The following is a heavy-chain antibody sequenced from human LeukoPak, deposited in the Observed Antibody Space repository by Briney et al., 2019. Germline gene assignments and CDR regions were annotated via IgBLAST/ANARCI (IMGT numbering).Heavy chain of an antibody. D-gene: IGHD6-19*01. Sequence: SETLSLTCTVSGGSISSGGSYWSWIRQHPGKGLEWIGYIYYSGSTYYNPSLKSRVTISVDTSKNQFSLKLSSVTAADTAVYYCARYSSGWYRAPYYFDYWGQGTLVTVSS. V-gene: IGHV4-31*03. CDR2: IYYSGST. CDR3: ARYSSGWYRAPYYFDY. J-gene: IGHJ4*02. CDR1: GGSISSGGSY.